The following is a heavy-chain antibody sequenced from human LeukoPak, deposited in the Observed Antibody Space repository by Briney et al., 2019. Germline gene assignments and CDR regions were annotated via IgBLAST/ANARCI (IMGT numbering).Heavy chain of an antibody. J-gene: IGHJ4*02. D-gene: IGHD3-10*01. CDR2: ISSGGDST. CDR3: ARDSSMLRGPLVIYYFDF. V-gene: IGHV3-23*01. Sequence: GGSLRLSCAASDFSFITYAMNWVRQAPGKGLEWVSTISSGGDSTYYADSVKGRFTISRDNSENTLYLQMNSLRVEDTAVYYCARDSSMLRGPLVIYYFDFWGQGTLVTVSS. CDR1: DFSFITYA.